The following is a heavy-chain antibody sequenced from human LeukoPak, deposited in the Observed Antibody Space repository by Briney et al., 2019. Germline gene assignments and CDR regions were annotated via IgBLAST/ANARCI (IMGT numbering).Heavy chain of an antibody. J-gene: IGHJ4*02. CDR3: AREPSLALAGTPFDY. V-gene: IGHV3-48*03. Sequence: GGSLRRYGAAYGFSFRQYERKGLRQAPGKGPEWVSYISNSGDSIYYADSVKGRFTISRDNAKNLLYLQMNSLRADDTAVYYCAREPSLALAGTPFDYCGQGTRVTVSS. CDR1: GFSFRQYE. D-gene: IGHD6-19*01. CDR2: ISNSGDSI.